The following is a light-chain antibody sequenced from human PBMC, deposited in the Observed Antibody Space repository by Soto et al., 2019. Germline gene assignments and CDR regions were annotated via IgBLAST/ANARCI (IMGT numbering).Light chain of an antibody. J-gene: IGKJ2*01. V-gene: IGKV1-5*03. Sequence: DIQMTQSPSTLSASVGDRVTITCRASQSISSWLAWYQQKPGKAPKLLIYRSSSLESGVPSRFSGSGSGTEFTLTISSLQPDDFATYYCQQYDTHISKTFGQGTKPEIQ. CDR3: QQYDTHISKT. CDR2: RSS. CDR1: QSISSW.